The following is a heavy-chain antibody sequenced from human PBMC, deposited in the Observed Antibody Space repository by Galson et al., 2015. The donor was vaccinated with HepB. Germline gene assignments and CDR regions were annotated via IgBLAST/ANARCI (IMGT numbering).Heavy chain of an antibody. V-gene: IGHV3-11*01. CDR3: ARVNATSGLDY. CDR2: VSESGRTR. CDR1: GFKITDYY. J-gene: IGHJ4*02. D-gene: IGHD2-2*01. Sequence: SLRLSCAAYGFKITDYYMTWIRQAPGKGLEWISHVSESGRTRYYADSVKGRFAISRDNAKNSLVLQMNSLRGEDTAVYFCARVNATSGLDYWGRGTLVTVSS.